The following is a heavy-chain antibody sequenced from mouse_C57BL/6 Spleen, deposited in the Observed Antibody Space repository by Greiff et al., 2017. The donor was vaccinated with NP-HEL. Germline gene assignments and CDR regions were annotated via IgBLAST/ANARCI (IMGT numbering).Heavy chain of an antibody. D-gene: IGHD2-1*01. J-gene: IGHJ3*01. V-gene: IGHV5-17*01. CDR3: ARGYGNLAWFAY. CDR2: ISSGSSTI. CDR1: GFTFSDYG. Sequence: EVKLVESGGGLVKPGGSLKLSCAASGFTFSDYGMHWVRQAPEKGLEWVAYISSGSSTIYYADTVKGRFTISRDNAKNTLFLQMTSLRSEDTAMYYCARGYGNLAWFAYWGQGTLVTVSA.